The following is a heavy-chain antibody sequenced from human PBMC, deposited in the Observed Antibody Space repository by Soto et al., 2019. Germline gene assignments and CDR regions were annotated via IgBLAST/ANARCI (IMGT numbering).Heavy chain of an antibody. J-gene: IGHJ3*02. CDR2: FDPEDGET. V-gene: IGHV1-24*01. D-gene: IGHD2-15*01. CDR3: ATGYCSGGSCFDAFDI. Sequence: VASVKVSCKVSGYTLTELSMHWVRQAPGKGLEWMGGFDPEDGETIYAQKFQGRVTMTEDTSTDTAYMELSSLRSEDTAVYYCATGYCSGGSCFDAFDIWGQGTMVTVS. CDR1: GYTLTELS.